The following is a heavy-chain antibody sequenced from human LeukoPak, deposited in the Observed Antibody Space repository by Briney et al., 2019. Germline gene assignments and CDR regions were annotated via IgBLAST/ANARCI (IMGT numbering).Heavy chain of an antibody. Sequence: SETLSLTCTVSGGSISSSSYYWGWIRQPPGKGLEWIGSIYYSGSTYYNPSLKSRVTISVDTSKNQFSLKLSSVTAADTAVYYCARDRVGVGYCSGGSCYGDDYYYYGMDVWGQGTTVTVSS. CDR3: ARDRVGVGYCSGGSCYGDDYYYYGMDV. CDR2: IYYSGST. J-gene: IGHJ6*02. D-gene: IGHD2-15*01. V-gene: IGHV4-39*02. CDR1: GGSISSSSYY.